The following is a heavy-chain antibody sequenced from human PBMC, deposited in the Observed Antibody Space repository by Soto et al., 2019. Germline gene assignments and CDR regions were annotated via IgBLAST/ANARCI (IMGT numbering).Heavy chain of an antibody. J-gene: IGHJ4*02. CDR2: IYYSGST. CDR3: ARHSYSDPGLDY. CDR1: GGSISSSSYY. Sequence: QLQLQESGPGLVKPSETLSPTCTVSGGSISSSSYYWGWIRQPPGKGLEWIGSIYYSGSTYYNPSLKSRVTISVDTSKNQFSLKLSSVTAADTAVYYCARHSYSDPGLDYWGQGTLVTVSS. V-gene: IGHV4-39*01. D-gene: IGHD1-26*01.